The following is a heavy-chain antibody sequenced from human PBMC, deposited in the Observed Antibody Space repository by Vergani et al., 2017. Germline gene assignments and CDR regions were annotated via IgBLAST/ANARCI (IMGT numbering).Heavy chain of an antibody. D-gene: IGHD6-13*01. J-gene: IGHJ5*02. CDR2: IYTSGST. CDR1: GGSISSGSYY. Sequence: QVQLQESSPGLVKPSQTLSLTCTVSGGSISSGSYYWSWIRQPAGKGLEWIGRIYTSGSTNYNPSLKSRVTISVDTSKNQFSLKLSSVTAADTAVYYCARGGQQLVRGYNWFDPWGQGTLVTVSS. CDR3: ARGGQQLVRGYNWFDP. V-gene: IGHV4-61*02.